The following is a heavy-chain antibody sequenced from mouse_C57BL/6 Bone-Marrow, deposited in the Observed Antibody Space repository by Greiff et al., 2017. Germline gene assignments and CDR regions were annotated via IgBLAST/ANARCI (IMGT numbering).Heavy chain of an antibody. Sequence: VQLQQPGAELVMPGASVKLSCKASGYTFTSYWMHWVKQRPGQGLEWIGEIDPSDGYTNYNQKFKGKSTLTVDKSSSTAYMQLSSLASEDSAVYYCAREVGGGFAYWGQGTLVTVSA. J-gene: IGHJ3*01. CDR3: AREVGGGFAY. CDR1: GYTFTSYW. D-gene: IGHD1-1*02. V-gene: IGHV1-69*01. CDR2: IDPSDGYT.